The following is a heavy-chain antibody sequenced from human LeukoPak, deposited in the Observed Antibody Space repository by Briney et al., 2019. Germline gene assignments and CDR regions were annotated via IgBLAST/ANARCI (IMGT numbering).Heavy chain of an antibody. Sequence: PSATLSLPCPVSGRSIRTYYWSWIRQPPGKALEWIGYIYYSRSTTYNPSLNRRLTISADTSKNQFSLKLSSVTAADTAVYYCARDSTMVSIAPDDAFDIWGPGTMVTVSS. CDR3: ARDSTMVSIAPDDAFDI. J-gene: IGHJ3*02. CDR2: IYYSRST. D-gene: IGHD4/OR15-4a*01. CDR1: GRSIRTYY. V-gene: IGHV4-59*01.